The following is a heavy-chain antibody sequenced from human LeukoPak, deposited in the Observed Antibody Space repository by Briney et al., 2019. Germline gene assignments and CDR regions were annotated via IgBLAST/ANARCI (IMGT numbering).Heavy chain of an antibody. J-gene: IGHJ3*02. CDR3: ARTGAFDI. CDR2: IKQDGSEK. Sequence: GGSLRLSCAASGFTFSSYSMNWVRQAPGKGLEWVANIKQDGSEKYYVDSVKGRFTISRDNAKNSLYLQMNSLRAEDTAVYYCARTGAFDIWGQGTMVTVSS. V-gene: IGHV3-7*03. CDR1: GFTFSSYS.